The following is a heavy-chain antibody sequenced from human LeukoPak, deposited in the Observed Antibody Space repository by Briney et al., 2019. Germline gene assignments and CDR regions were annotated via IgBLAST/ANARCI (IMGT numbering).Heavy chain of an antibody. J-gene: IGHJ4*02. V-gene: IGHV3-30*18. Sequence: GGSLRLSCAASGFTFSSYGMHWVRQAPGKGLEWVAVISYDGSNKYYADSVKGRFTISRDNSKNTLYLQMNSLRAEDTAVYYCAKDTGSRGDYWGQGTLVTVSS. CDR2: ISYDGSNK. CDR1: GFTFSSYG. CDR3: AKDTGSRGDY. D-gene: IGHD2-15*01.